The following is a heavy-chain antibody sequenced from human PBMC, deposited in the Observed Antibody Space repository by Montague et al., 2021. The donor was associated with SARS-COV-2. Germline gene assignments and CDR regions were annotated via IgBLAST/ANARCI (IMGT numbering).Heavy chain of an antibody. Sequence: SETLSLTCSVSGDSMSTYYWSWVRQPPGKGLEWIAHIYNCGTTIYNPSLKSRATIFIDVSKTQFSLRLSSVTATDTAVYYCARMVYDYVWETSRYRENYFDAWGQGTLVTVSS. V-gene: IGHV4-59*01. CDR3: ARMVYDYVWETSRYRENYFDA. J-gene: IGHJ4*01. CDR2: IYNCGTT. D-gene: IGHD3-16*02. CDR1: GDSMSTYY.